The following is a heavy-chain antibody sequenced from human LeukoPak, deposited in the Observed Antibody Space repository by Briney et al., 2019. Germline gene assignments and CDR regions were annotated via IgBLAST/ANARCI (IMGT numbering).Heavy chain of an antibody. Sequence: LSLTCTVSGGSISSYYMSWIRQAPGKGLEWVSYISSSGSTIYYADSVKGRFTISRDNAKNSLYLQMNSLRPEDTAVYYCARDSPPDYWGQGTLVTVSS. CDR1: GGSISSYY. V-gene: IGHV3-11*04. CDR2: ISSSGSTI. CDR3: ARDSPPDY. J-gene: IGHJ4*02.